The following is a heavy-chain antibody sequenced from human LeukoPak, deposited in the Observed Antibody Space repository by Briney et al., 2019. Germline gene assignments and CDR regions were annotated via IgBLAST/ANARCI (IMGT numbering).Heavy chain of an antibody. D-gene: IGHD3-3*01. J-gene: IGHJ4*02. CDR3: ARSNPYGGAGGVVDF. CDR1: GGSISIGDYH. V-gene: IGHV4-30-4*08. Sequence: SSVTLSLTCTVSGGSISIGDYHWNWIRQPPGKGLEWIGCISYRGNTYYNPSLKSRITMSVDTSKNQFSLNLNSVTAADTAVYYCARSNPYGGAGGVVDFWGQGTPVTVSS. CDR2: ISYRGNT.